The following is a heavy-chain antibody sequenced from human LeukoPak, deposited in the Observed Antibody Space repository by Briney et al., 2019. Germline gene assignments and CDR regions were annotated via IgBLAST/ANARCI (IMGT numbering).Heavy chain of an antibody. J-gene: IGHJ5*02. CDR2: MNPNSGNT. CDR3: ARGEEPTKHTNH. D-gene: IGHD1-14*01. CDR1: GYTFTSYD. Sequence: ASVKVSCKASGYTFTSYDINWVRQATGQGLEWMGWMNPNSGNTGYAQKFQGRVTMTRNTSISTAYMELSSLRSEDTAVHYCARGEEPTKHTNHWGQGTLVTVSS. V-gene: IGHV1-8*01.